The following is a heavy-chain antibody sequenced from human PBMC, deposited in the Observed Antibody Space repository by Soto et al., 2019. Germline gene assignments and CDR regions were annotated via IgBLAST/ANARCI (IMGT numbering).Heavy chain of an antibody. V-gene: IGHV4-31*03. CDR2: IYYSGST. D-gene: IGHD6-6*01. CDR3: ARDSSSPRYNWFDP. CDR1: GGSISSGGYY. J-gene: IGHJ5*02. Sequence: PSETLSLTCTVSGGSISSGGYYWSWICQHPGKGLEWIGYIYYSGSTYYNPSLKSRVTISVDTSKNQFSLKLSSVTAADTAVYYCARDSSSPRYNWFDPWGQGTLVTVSS.